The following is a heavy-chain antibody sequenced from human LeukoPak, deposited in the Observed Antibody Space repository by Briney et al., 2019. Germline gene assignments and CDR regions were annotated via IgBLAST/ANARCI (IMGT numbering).Heavy chain of an antibody. CDR2: INSDGTST. J-gene: IGHJ4*02. D-gene: IGHD5-12*01. CDR3: VRDGGVSGYDLLDY. CDR1: GFTFSRYW. V-gene: IGHV3-74*01. Sequence: GGSLRLSCAASGFTFSRYWMFWVRQAPGKGLVWVSRINSDGTSTNYADSVKGRFTISRDNTKSTVYLQMNSLRAEDTAVYYCVRDGGVSGYDLLDYWGQGTLVTVSS.